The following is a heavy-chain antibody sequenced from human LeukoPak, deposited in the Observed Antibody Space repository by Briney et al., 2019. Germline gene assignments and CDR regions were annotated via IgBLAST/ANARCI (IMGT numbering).Heavy chain of an antibody. CDR2: TYYRSKWYN. CDR1: GDSVSSNSAA. Sequence: SQTLSLTCALSGDSVSSNSAAWNWIRQSPSRGLEWLGRTYYRSKWYNDYAVSVKSRITINPDTSKNQFSLQLNSVTPEDTAVYYCARTGISGSGSYSYYFDYWGQGTLVTVSS. CDR3: ARTGISGSGSYSYYFDY. D-gene: IGHD1-26*01. V-gene: IGHV6-1*01. J-gene: IGHJ4*02.